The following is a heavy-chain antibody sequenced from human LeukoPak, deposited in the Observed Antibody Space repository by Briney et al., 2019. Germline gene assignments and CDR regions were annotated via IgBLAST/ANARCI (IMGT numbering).Heavy chain of an antibody. Sequence: GGSLRLSCAASGFTFSSYNMNWVRQAPGKGLEWVSHISSSSSTIYYADSVKGRFTISRDNAKNSLYLQMNSLRAEDTAVYYCARGEYDFWSGYYTGIFRQSRVYYYYYMDVWGKGTTVTVSS. CDR1: GFTFSSYN. V-gene: IGHV3-48*01. D-gene: IGHD3-3*01. CDR3: ARGEYDFWSGYYTGIFRQSRVYYYYYMDV. J-gene: IGHJ6*03. CDR2: ISSSSSTI.